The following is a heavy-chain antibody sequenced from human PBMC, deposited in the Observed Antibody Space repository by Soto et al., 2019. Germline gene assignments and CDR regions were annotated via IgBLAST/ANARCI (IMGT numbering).Heavy chain of an antibody. D-gene: IGHD6-13*01. CDR3: ARYRREAVAGYTLDN. Sequence: SETLSLTCTVSGGSISSNYWTWIRQPPGKGLEWIGYVYNSGSTNYNPSLKSRVTISEDTSKSQFSLKVNSMTAADTAVYYCARYRREAVAGYTLDNWGQGILVTVSA. CDR1: GGSISSNY. CDR2: VYNSGST. J-gene: IGHJ4*02. V-gene: IGHV4-59*01.